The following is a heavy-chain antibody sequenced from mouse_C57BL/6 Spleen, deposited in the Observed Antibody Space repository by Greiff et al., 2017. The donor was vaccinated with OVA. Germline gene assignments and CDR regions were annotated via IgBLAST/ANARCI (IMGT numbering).Heavy chain of an antibody. CDR1: GYTFTDYY. CDR2: IYPGSGNT. D-gene: IGHD1-1*01. Sequence: VQLQQSGAELVRPGASVKLSCKASGYTFTDYYINWVKQRPGQGLEWIARIYPGSGNTYYNEKFKGKATLTAEKSSSTAYMQLSSLTSEDSAVYFCARELDYGSSYWYFDVWGTGTTVTVSS. J-gene: IGHJ1*03. CDR3: ARELDYGSSYWYFDV. V-gene: IGHV1-76*01.